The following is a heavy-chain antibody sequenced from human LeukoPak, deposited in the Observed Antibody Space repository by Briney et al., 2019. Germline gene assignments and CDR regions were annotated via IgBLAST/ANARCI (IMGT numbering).Heavy chain of an antibody. J-gene: IGHJ4*02. D-gene: IGHD6-13*01. V-gene: IGHV1-69-2*01. CDR1: GYTFTDYY. CDR2: VDPEDGET. Sequence: GASVKISCKASGYTFTDYYMHWVQQAPGKGLEWMGRVDPEDGETIYAEKFQGRVTITADTSTDTAYMELSSLRSEDTAVYYCATGPGWWAAAAEGLLDYWGQGTLVTVSS. CDR3: ATGPGWWAAAAEGLLDY.